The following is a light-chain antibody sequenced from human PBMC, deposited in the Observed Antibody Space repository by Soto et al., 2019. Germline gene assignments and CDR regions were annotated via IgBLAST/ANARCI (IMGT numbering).Light chain of an antibody. CDR2: EVS. Sequence: QSVLTQPASVSGSPGQSITISCTGTSSDVGGYNYVSWYQQHPGKALKLIIYEVSNRPSGVSNRFSGSKSGNTASLTISGLQAEDEADYYCSSYTTSSTWVFGGGTKLTVL. CDR1: SSDVGGYNY. CDR3: SSYTTSSTWV. J-gene: IGLJ3*02. V-gene: IGLV2-14*01.